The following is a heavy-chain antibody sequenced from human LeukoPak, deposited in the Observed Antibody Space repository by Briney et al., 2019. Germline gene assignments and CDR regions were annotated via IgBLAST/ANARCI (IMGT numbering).Heavy chain of an antibody. V-gene: IGHV4-59*08. CDR3: ARRVAAAAWYFDY. CDR1: GGSISSYY. CDR2: ISYTGST. J-gene: IGHJ4*02. D-gene: IGHD6-13*01. Sequence: SETLSLTCTVSGGSISSYYWSWIGQPPGKGLEWIGYISYTGSTNYNPSLKSRVTMTVDTSKNQFSLKLTSVTAADTAVYSCARRVAAAAWYFDYWGQGTLVTVSS.